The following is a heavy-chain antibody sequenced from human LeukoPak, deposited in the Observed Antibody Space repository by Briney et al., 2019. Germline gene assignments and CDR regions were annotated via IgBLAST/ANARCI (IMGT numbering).Heavy chain of an antibody. V-gene: IGHV4-39*07. D-gene: IGHD5-12*01. CDR1: GVSISISSYY. CDR2: IYYSGST. CDR3: ARDPGSVATIDY. Sequence: SETLSLTCTVSGVSISISSYYWGWIRQPPGKGLEWIGSIYYSGSTYYNPSLKSRVTISVDTSKNQFSLKLSSVTAADTAVYYCARDPGSVATIDYWGQGTLVTVSS. J-gene: IGHJ4*02.